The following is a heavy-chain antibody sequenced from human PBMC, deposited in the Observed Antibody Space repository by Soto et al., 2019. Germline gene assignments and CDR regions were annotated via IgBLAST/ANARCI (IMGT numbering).Heavy chain of an antibody. V-gene: IGHV3-21*01. Sequence: GSLRLSCAASGFTFSSYSMNWVRKAQGKVLEWVSSISSSSSYIYYANSVKGRFTISRYYAKNSLYLQMNSLRAEDTAVYYCAREKIPEAYYDILTGRTFDYWGQGTLVTVSS. CDR3: AREKIPEAYYDILTGRTFDY. J-gene: IGHJ4*02. D-gene: IGHD3-9*01. CDR2: ISSSSSYI. CDR1: GFTFSSYS.